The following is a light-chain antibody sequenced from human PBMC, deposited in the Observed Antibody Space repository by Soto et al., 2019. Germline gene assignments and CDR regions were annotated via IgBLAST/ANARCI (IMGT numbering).Light chain of an antibody. J-gene: IGKJ1*01. CDR3: QHYNSYSEA. CDR1: QSVLYTSNNKNY. Sequence: DIVMTQSPDSLAVSLGERATINCKSSQSVLYTSNNKNYFAWYQQKPGKAPKLLIYKASTLKSGVPSRFSGSGSGTEFTLTISSLQPDDFATYYCQHYNSYSEAFGQGTKVDI. V-gene: IGKV4-1*01. CDR2: KAS.